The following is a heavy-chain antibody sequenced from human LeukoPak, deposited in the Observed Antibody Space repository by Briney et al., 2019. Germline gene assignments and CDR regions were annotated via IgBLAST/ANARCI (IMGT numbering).Heavy chain of an antibody. Sequence: PGGSLRLSCAASGFTFTEYAMHWVRQAPGKGLEWVALISYDGSRTDYADSVKGRFTISRDNSKNTLYLQMTSLRAEDTAVYYCAKDLVGATESYYFDYWGQGTLVTVSS. CDR3: AKDLVGATESYYFDY. D-gene: IGHD1-26*01. CDR2: ISYDGSRT. CDR1: GFTFTEYA. V-gene: IGHV3-30*07. J-gene: IGHJ4*02.